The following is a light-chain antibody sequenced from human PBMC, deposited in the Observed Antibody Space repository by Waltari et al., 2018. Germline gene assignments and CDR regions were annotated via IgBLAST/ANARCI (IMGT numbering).Light chain of an antibody. Sequence: QPVLTQSPSASASLGASVKLTCTLSSGHNNYAIAWQQQQQGKAPRHLMRLNSDGSHTKGDGIPDRFSGSSSGTERYLTISNLQSEDEADYYCQTWDSDSDVFGSGTKLTVL. CDR2: LNSDGSH. V-gene: IGLV4-69*01. J-gene: IGLJ6*01. CDR1: SGHNNYA. CDR3: QTWDSDSDV.